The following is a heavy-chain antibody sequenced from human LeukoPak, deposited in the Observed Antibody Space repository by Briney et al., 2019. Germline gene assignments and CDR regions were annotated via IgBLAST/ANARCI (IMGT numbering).Heavy chain of an antibody. V-gene: IGHV4-34*01. CDR1: GGSFSGYY. CDR3: ASSSPIFGVVIPPYYYMDV. Sequence: SETLSLTCAVYGGSFSGYYWSWIRQPPGKGLEWIGEINHSGSTNYNPSLKSRVTISVDTSKNQFSLKLSSVTAADTAVYYCASSSPIFGVVIPPYYYMDVWGKGTTVTVSS. J-gene: IGHJ6*03. CDR2: INHSGST. D-gene: IGHD3-3*01.